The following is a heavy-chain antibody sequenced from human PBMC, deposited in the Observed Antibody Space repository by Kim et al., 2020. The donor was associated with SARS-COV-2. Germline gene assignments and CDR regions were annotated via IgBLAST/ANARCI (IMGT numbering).Heavy chain of an antibody. CDR2: ISGSGDRT. V-gene: IGHV3-23*01. Sequence: GGSLRLSCATSGFPFSSWAMTWVRQAPGKGLEWVSGISGSGDRTEYADSVKGRFTISRDNSKNTLYLHVNSLRAEDTAVYYCAHNWNRAYWGQGTLVTVSS. D-gene: IGHD1-1*01. CDR3: AHNWNRAY. CDR1: GFPFSSWA. J-gene: IGHJ4*02.